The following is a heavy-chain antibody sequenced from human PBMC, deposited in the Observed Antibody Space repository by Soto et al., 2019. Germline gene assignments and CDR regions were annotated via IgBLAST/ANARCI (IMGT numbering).Heavy chain of an antibody. CDR1: GFTFSSYG. J-gene: IGHJ3*02. Sequence: PGGSLRLSCAASGFTFSSYGMHWVRQAPGKGLEWVAVIWYDGSNKYYADSVKGRFTISRDNSKNTLYLQMNSLRAEDTAVYYCARDFRPYYYDSSGAFDIWGQGTMVTVSS. CDR3: ARDFRPYYYDSSGAFDI. V-gene: IGHV3-33*01. CDR2: IWYDGSNK. D-gene: IGHD3-22*01.